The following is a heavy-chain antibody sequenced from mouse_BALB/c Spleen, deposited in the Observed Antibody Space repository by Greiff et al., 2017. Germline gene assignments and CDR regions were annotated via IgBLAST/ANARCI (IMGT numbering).Heavy chain of an antibody. Sequence: QVQLKQSGAELVKPGASVKLSCKASGYTFTSYYMYWVKQRPGQGLEWIGEINPSNGGTNFNEKFKSKATLTVDKSSSTAYMQLSSLTSEDSAVYYCTRPPSLYGSSYYFDYWGQGTTLTVSS. CDR3: TRPPSLYGSSYYFDY. D-gene: IGHD1-1*01. J-gene: IGHJ2*01. CDR2: INPSNGGT. V-gene: IGHV1S81*02. CDR1: GYTFTSYY.